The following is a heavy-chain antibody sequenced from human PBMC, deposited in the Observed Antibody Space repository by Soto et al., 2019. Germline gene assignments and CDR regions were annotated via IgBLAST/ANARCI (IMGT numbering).Heavy chain of an antibody. V-gene: IGHV1-69*02. Sequence: QVQLVQSGAEVKKPGSSVKVSCKASGGTFSSYTISWVRLAPGQGLEWMGRIIPILGIANYAQKFQGRVTITADKSTSTAYMELSSLRSEDTAVYYCARRGYSSSSPYYYYMDVWGKGTTVTVSS. CDR3: ARRGYSSSSPYYYYMDV. CDR1: GGTFSSYT. D-gene: IGHD6-13*01. J-gene: IGHJ6*03. CDR2: IIPILGIA.